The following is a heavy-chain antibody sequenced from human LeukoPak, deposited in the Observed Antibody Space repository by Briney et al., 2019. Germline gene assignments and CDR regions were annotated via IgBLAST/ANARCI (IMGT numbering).Heavy chain of an antibody. V-gene: IGHV3-66*01. CDR3: ARDMNYYGSGSDSGD. CDR1: GFTVSSNY. CDR2: IYGGGST. D-gene: IGHD3-10*01. J-gene: IGHJ4*02. Sequence: GGSLRLSCAASGFTVSSNYMSWVRQAPGKGLEWVSVIYGGGSTYYADSVKGRFTISRDNSKNTLYLQMNSLRAEDTAVYYCARDMNYYGSGSDSGDWGQGTLVTVSS.